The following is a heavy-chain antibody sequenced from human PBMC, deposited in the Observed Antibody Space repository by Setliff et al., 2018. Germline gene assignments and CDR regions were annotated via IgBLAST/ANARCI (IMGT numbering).Heavy chain of an antibody. J-gene: IGHJ2*01. CDR2: INHSGST. D-gene: IGHD2-21*01. CDR1: GGSFSGYQ. V-gene: IGHV4-34*01. Sequence: ASETLSLTCVVYGGSFSGYQWSWIRQPPGKGLEWIGEINHSGSTNYNPSLKSRVSISVEKSKNQFSLKLTSVTAADTAVYYCARAQVVFAISAPVRYFEVWGRGTQVTVSS. CDR3: ARAQVVFAISAPVRYFEV.